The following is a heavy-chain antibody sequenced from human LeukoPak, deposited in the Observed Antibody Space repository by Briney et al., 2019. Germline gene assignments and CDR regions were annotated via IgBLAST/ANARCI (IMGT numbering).Heavy chain of an antibody. J-gene: IGHJ4*02. CDR1: GFTFNTYW. Sequence: PGGSLRLSCAASGFTFNTYWMHWVRPAPGKGLVWVARVNREGTTTTYADSVKGRFTISRDNAKNTLYLQMNNLRAEDTAVYYCARDLDWILFDYWGQGTLVTVSS. CDR3: ARDLDWILFDY. V-gene: IGHV3-74*03. CDR2: VNREGTTT. D-gene: IGHD3-9*01.